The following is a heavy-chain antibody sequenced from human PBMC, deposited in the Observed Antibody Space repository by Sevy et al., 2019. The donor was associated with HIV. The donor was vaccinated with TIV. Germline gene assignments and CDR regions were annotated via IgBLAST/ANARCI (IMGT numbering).Heavy chain of an antibody. CDR2: IIPIFGTA. CDR3: ARDLGAYSYGIGAFDI. J-gene: IGHJ3*02. Sequence: ASVKGSCKASGGTFSSYAISWVRQAPGQGLEWMGGIIPIFGTANYAQKFQGRVTITADKSTSTAYMELSSLRSEDTAVYYCARDLGAYSYGIGAFDIWGQGTMVTVSS. CDR1: GGTFSSYA. D-gene: IGHD5-18*01. V-gene: IGHV1-69*06.